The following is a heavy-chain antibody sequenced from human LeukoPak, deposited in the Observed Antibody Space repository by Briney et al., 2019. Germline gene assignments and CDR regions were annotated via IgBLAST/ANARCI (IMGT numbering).Heavy chain of an antibody. V-gene: IGHV5-51*01. CDR2: IYPGDSDT. CDR3: ATCYYDGSGYYYGAFDS. D-gene: IGHD3-22*01. CDR1: GSSLTSHW. J-gene: IGHJ4*02. Sequence: GESLKISCKASGSSLTSHWIGWVRQLPGKGLEWMGIIYPGDSDTRYSPSFQGQVTISADKSINTAYLQWSRLKASDTATYYCATCYYDGSGYYYGAFDSWGQGIRVTVSS.